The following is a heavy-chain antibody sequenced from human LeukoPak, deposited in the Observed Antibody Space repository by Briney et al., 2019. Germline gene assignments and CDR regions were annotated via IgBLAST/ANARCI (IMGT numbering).Heavy chain of an antibody. V-gene: IGHV4-59*12. J-gene: IGHJ5*02. D-gene: IGHD6-6*01. CDR1: GGSINGYY. CDR3: AREEYSRNWFDP. Sequence: PSETLSLTCTVSGGSINGYYWSWIRQSPGKGLESLGYIYYTGSTNYNPSLKSRVTMSVDTSRNQFSLKLSSVTAADTAVYCCAREEYSRNWFDPWGQGTLVTVSS. CDR2: IYYTGST.